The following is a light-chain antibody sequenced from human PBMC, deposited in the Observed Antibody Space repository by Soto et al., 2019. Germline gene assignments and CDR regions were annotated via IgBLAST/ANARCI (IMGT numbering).Light chain of an antibody. CDR2: YDD. V-gene: IGLV1-36*01. J-gene: IGLJ2*01. Sequence: QSVLTQPPSVSEAPRQRVTMSCSGSSSNIGNNAVNWYQQLPGKAPKLLIYYDDLLPSGVSDRFSGSKSGTSASLAIGGLQSEDEADYYCAAWDDRLNGVVFGGGTKVTVL. CDR1: SSNIGNNA. CDR3: AAWDDRLNGVV.